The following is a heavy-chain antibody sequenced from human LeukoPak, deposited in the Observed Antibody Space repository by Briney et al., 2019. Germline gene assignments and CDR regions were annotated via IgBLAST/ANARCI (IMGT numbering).Heavy chain of an antibody. CDR2: INSDGSST. CDR1: GFTFSNYW. CDR3: ACGWESGLPYLDY. J-gene: IGHJ4*02. V-gene: IGHV3-74*01. D-gene: IGHD3-3*01. Sequence: PGGSLRLSCAASGFTFSNYWMHWVRQAPGKGLVWVSRINSDGSSTSYADSVKGRFTISRDNAKNTLYLQMNSLRAEDTAVYYCACGWESGLPYLDYWGQGTLVTVSS.